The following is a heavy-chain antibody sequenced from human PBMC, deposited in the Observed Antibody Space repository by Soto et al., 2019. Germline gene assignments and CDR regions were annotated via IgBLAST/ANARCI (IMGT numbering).Heavy chain of an antibody. CDR2: VYVTGTT. CDR3: ARYCINSDCRHLYYFDY. V-gene: IGHV4-61*01. D-gene: IGHD2-8*01. Sequence: SETLSLTCTVSGGSVSNGMYYWSWIRQPGGKGLEGIGNVYVTGTTIYNPSLKSRVTRSVDTYKDQFFLKLTSVTAADTAVYYCARYCINSDCRHLYYFDYWGLGTLVTVSS. CDR1: GGSVSNGMYY. J-gene: IGHJ4*02.